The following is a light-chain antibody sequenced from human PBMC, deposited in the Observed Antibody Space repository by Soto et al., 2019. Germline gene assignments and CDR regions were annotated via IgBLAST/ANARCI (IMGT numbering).Light chain of an antibody. CDR3: SSYAGSNNLGV. J-gene: IGLJ1*01. CDR1: SSDVGGYNY. Sequence: QSALTQPPSASGSPGQSVTISCTGTSSDVGGYNYVSWYQQHPGKAPNLMIYEVSKRPSGVPDRFSGSKSGNTASLTVSGLQAEDEADYYCSSYAGSNNLGVFGTGTKLTVL. V-gene: IGLV2-8*01. CDR2: EVS.